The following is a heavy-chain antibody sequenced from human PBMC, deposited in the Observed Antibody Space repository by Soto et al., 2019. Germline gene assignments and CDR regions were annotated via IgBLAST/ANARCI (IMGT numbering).Heavy chain of an antibody. V-gene: IGHV1-2*04. D-gene: IGHD3-22*01. CDR2: INPNSVGT. CDR1: GYTFTVYY. J-gene: IGHJ4*02. Sequence: AAVKVSCKASGYTFTVYYMHWVRQAPGQGLEWMGWINPNSVGTDYAQNVQGWVAISRGTSIRTAYMELTRLSSDQRAGYYCARGPDSSGYYSSTEFDSWGQGTLVTVPS. CDR3: ARGPDSSGYYSSTEFDS.